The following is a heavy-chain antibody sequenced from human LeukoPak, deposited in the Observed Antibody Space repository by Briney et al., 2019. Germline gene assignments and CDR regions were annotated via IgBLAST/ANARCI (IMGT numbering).Heavy chain of an antibody. Sequence: QSGGSLRLSCAASGFTFSSYAMSWVRQAPGKGLEWVSGISGSAYSTYYADSVQGRFTISRDNSKNTLYLQMNSLRAEDTAVYYCVTLGRHGSNPYYFDYWGQGTLVTVSS. J-gene: IGHJ4*02. V-gene: IGHV3-23*01. CDR2: ISGSAYST. CDR1: GFTFSSYA. D-gene: IGHD5-24*01. CDR3: VTLGRHGSNPYYFDY.